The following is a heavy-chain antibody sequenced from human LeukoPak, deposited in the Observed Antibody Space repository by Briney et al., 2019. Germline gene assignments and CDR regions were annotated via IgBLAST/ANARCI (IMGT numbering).Heavy chain of an antibody. CDR1: GFTFSSYA. J-gene: IGHJ3*02. D-gene: IGHD6-19*01. Sequence: GGSLRLSCAASGFTFSSYAMSWVRQPPGKGLEWVSSISGTGDTTYYADSVKGHFTVSRDNSKNTLYLQMNSLRAEDTAVYYCAKSPRVAGHAFDIWGQGTMVTVSS. CDR3: AKSPRVAGHAFDI. V-gene: IGHV3-23*01. CDR2: ISGTGDTT.